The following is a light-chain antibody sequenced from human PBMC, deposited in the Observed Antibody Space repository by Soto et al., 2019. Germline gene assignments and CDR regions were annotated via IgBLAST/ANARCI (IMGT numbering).Light chain of an antibody. CDR1: QSISSW. V-gene: IGKV1-5*01. CDR2: DAS. CDR3: QQYNSYSPIT. J-gene: IGKJ5*01. Sequence: DIQITESPSTLSASVGDRVTITCRASQSISSWLAWYQQKPGKAPKLLIYDASSLESGVPSRFSGSGSGTEFTLTTSSLQPDDFATYYCQQYNSYSPITFGQGTRLEIK.